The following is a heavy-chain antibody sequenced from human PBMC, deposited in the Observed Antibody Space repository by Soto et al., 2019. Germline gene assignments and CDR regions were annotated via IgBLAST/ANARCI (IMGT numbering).Heavy chain of an antibody. V-gene: IGHV4-39*07. D-gene: IGHD3-22*01. CDR3: AREVYDSSGYYGDY. CDR1: GGSVSSGSYY. CDR2: INHSGST. J-gene: IGHJ4*02. Sequence: SETLSLTCTVSGGSVSSGSYYWSWIRQHPGKGLEWIGEINHSGSTNYNPSLKSRVTISVDTSKNQFSPKLSSVTAADTAVYYCAREVYDSSGYYGDYWGQGTLVTAPQ.